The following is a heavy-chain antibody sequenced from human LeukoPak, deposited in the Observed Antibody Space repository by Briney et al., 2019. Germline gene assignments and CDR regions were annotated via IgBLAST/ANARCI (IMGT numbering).Heavy chain of an antibody. Sequence: GSLRLSCAASGFTFSSYWLSWVRPAPGKGLEWVATIKEDGSEKYYVDSVKGRFTISRDNAKNSLYLQMNSLRAEDTAVYYCARGMSTFAYWGQGILVTVSS. V-gene: IGHV3-7*01. CDR2: IKEDGSEK. D-gene: IGHD2-2*01. CDR3: ARGMSTFAY. J-gene: IGHJ4*02. CDR1: GFTFSSYW.